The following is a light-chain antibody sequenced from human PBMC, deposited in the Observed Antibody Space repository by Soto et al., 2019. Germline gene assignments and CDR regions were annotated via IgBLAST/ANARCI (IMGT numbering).Light chain of an antibody. J-gene: IGLJ2*01. CDR1: SSDVGGYNY. V-gene: IGLV2-14*01. CDR2: DVS. Sequence: QSALTQPASVSGSPGQSITIYCTGTSSDVGGYNYVSWYQQHPGKAPKLTIYDVSNRPSGVSNRFSGSKSGNTASLTISGLPAEDEADYYCSSYTSSSTPVVFGGGTKVTVL. CDR3: SSYTSSSTPVV.